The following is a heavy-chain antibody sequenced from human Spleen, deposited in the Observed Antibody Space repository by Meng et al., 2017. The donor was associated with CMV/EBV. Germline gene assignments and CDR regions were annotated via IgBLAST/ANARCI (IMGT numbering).Heavy chain of an antibody. Sequence: GESLKISCAASGFIFSNYEMIWVRQAPGKGLEWVSYIDNNGNDIHYADSVEGRFTVSRDNARESMYLQMNSLRDEDTAVYYCAKIITIFGGAFDIWGQGTMVTVSS. V-gene: IGHV3-48*03. CDR1: GFIFSNYE. CDR2: IDNNGNDI. D-gene: IGHD3-3*01. J-gene: IGHJ3*02. CDR3: AKIITIFGGAFDI.